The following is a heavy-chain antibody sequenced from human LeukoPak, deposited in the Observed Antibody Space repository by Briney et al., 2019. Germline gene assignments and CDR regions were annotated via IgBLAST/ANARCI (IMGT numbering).Heavy chain of an antibody. CDR2: IYYSGST. D-gene: IGHD3-22*01. V-gene: IGHV4-59*01. CDR3: ARGADSSGYYSIFYFDY. CDR1: GGSISSYY. J-gene: IGHJ4*02. Sequence: SETLSLTCTVSGGSISSYYWSWIRQPPGKGLEWIGYIYYSGSTNYNPSLKSRVTISVDTSKNQFSLKLSSVTAADTAVYYCARGADSSGYYSIFYFDYWGQGTLVTVSS.